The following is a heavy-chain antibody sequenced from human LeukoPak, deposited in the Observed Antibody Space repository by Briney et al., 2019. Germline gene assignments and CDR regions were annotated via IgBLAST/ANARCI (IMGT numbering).Heavy chain of an antibody. CDR3: ARRGYCSSTSCYEYCFDP. D-gene: IGHD2-2*01. V-gene: IGHV4-39*01. Sequence: SETLSLTCTISGGSISSSSHDWGWIRQPPGKGLEWIGIIYYSGSTYYNPSLKSRLTISVDTSKNQFSLKLSSVTATDTAVYYCARRGYCSSTSCYEYCFDPWGQGTLVTVSS. CDR2: IYYSGST. J-gene: IGHJ5*02. CDR1: GGSISSSSHD.